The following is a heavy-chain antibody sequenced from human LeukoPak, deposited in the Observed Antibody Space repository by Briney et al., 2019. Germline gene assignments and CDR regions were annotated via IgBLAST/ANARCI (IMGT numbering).Heavy chain of an antibody. D-gene: IGHD4-23*01. Sequence: SETLSLTCSVSGGSISDSSYYWGWIRQPPGKGLESIGRIYYTGSAHYNPSLKSRVTISIDTSRDQFSLKLSSVTAADTAVYYCTSLRNGWELTDWGQGTLVTASS. V-gene: IGHV4-39*01. CDR3: TSLRNGWELTD. CDR1: GGSISDSSYY. CDR2: IYYTGSA. J-gene: IGHJ4*02.